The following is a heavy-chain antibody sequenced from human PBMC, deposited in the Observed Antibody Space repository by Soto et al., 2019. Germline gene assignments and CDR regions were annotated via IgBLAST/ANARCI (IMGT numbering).Heavy chain of an antibody. D-gene: IGHD5-12*01. CDR2: INHSGST. CDR3: ARGRSQNRREYKMKWGFDI. CDR1: GGSFSGYY. J-gene: IGHJ3*02. Sequence: SETLSLTCAVYGGSFSGYYWSWIRQPPGKGLEWIGEINHSGSTNYNPSLKSRVTISVDTSKNQFSLKLSSVTAADTAVYYCARGRSQNRREYKMKWGFDIWGQGTMVTVSS. V-gene: IGHV4-34*01.